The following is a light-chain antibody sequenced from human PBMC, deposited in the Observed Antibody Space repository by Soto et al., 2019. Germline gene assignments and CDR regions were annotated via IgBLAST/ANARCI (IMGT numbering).Light chain of an antibody. Sequence: DIEMTQSPSSLSASVGDRVTITCRASQSISSYLNWYQQKPGKAPKLLIYAASSLQSGVPSMFSGSGSGTDFTLTISSLQPEDFATYYFQQSYSTPRTFGQGTKVDIK. CDR2: AAS. CDR3: QQSYSTPRT. V-gene: IGKV1-39*01. CDR1: QSISSY. J-gene: IGKJ1*01.